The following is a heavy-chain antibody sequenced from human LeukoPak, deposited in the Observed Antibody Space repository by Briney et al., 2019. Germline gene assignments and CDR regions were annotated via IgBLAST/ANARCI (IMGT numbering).Heavy chain of an antibody. CDR3: ARVGDCSSTSCYYGMDV. V-gene: IGHV1-69*01. Sequence: SVKVSCKASGGTFNSYAISWVRQAPGQGLEWMGGIIPIFGTANYAQKFQGRVTITADESTSTAYMELSSLRSEDTAVYYCARVGDCSSTSCYYGMDVWGKGTTVTVSS. CDR1: GGTFNSYA. CDR2: IIPIFGTA. J-gene: IGHJ6*04. D-gene: IGHD2-2*01.